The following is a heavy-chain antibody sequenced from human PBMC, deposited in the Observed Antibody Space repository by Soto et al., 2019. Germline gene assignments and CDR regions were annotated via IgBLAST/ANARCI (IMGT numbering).Heavy chain of an antibody. Sequence: QVQLLESGGGVDQPGRSLRLSCAASGFTFTKYDMHWVRQAPGKGLEWVAVIWYDGSHQYSADSVKGRFTMSRDNTKNTVDLQMDSLTVADTAVYFCARLGDHHSFDMWGPGTMVIVSS. CDR1: GFTFTKYD. CDR2: IWYDGSHQ. V-gene: IGHV3-33*01. J-gene: IGHJ3*02. CDR3: ARLGDHHSFDM.